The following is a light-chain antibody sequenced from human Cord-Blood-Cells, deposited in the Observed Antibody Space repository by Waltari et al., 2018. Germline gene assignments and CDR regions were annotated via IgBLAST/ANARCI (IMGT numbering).Light chain of an antibody. J-gene: IGLJ2*01. V-gene: IGLV1-47*01. CDR3: AAWDDSLSVV. CDR2: RNN. Sequence: QSVLTQPPSASGTPGQRVTISCSGSSSNIGSNYLYWYQQLPGTAPKLLIHRNNQRPSGVPDRFSGSKSGTSASLAISGLRSEDEADYYCAAWDDSLSVVFGGGTKLTVL. CDR1: SSNIGSNY.